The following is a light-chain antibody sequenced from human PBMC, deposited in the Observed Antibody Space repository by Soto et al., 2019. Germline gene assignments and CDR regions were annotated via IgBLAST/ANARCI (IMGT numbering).Light chain of an antibody. CDR3: CSYAGTSTHTV. CDR2: EVS. CDR1: SSDVGSYKL. J-gene: IGLJ7*01. Sequence: QSVLTQPASVSGSPGQSITISCTGTSSDVGSYKLVSWYQQHPGKAPKLMISEVSKRPSGISARFSGSKSGSTASLTISGLQAEDEADYYCCSYAGTSTHTVFGGGTQLTVL. V-gene: IGLV2-23*02.